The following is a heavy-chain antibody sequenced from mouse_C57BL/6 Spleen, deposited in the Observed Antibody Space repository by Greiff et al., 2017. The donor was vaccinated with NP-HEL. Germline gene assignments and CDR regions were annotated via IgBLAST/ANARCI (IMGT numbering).Heavy chain of an antibody. V-gene: IGHV1-82*01. D-gene: IGHD2-2*01. CDR1: GYAFSSSW. Sequence: QVQLKESGPELVKPGASVKISCKASGYAFSSSWMNWVKQRPGKGLEWIGRIYPGDGDTNYNGKFKGKATLTADKSSSTAYMQLSSLTSEDSAVYFCARGDYGYAWFAYWGQGTLVTVSA. CDR3: ARGDYGYAWFAY. J-gene: IGHJ3*01. CDR2: IYPGDGDT.